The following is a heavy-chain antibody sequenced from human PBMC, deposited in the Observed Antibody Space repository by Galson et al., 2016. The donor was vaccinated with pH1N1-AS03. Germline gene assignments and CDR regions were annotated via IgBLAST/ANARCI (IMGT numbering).Heavy chain of an antibody. V-gene: IGHV5-51*01. J-gene: IGHJ4*02. CDR1: GYIFTSYW. CDR2: IYPGDSDP. Sequence: QSGAEVTKPGESLKISCKTSGYIFTSYWVAWVRHMPGTGLEWMGIIYPGDSDPRYSPSFQGPVTISADRSINTAYLQWSSLMASDTAIYYCARQVRDGYNDYFDYWGQGILVTVSS. CDR3: ARQVRDGYNDYFDY. D-gene: IGHD5-24*01.